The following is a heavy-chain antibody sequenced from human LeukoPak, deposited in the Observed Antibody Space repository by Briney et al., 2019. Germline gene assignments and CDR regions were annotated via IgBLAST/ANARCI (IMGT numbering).Heavy chain of an antibody. D-gene: IGHD6-19*01. V-gene: IGHV1-46*01. CDR3: AREYSSGWYGVGWFDP. Sequence: GASVKVSCKASGYTFTSYYMHWVRQAPGQGLEWMGIINPSGGSTSYAQKFQGRVTMTRDTSISTAYTELSRLRSDDTAVYYCAREYSSGWYGVGWFDPWGQGTLVTVSS. CDR2: INPSGGST. CDR1: GYTFTSYY. J-gene: IGHJ5*02.